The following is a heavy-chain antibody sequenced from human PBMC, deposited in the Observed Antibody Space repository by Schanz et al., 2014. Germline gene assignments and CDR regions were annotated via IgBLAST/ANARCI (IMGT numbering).Heavy chain of an antibody. J-gene: IGHJ4*02. CDR1: GFNFNNFA. CDR2: IGVDGTTT. Sequence: EVQLLESGGGLVQPGGSLRLSCAASGFNFNNFAMTWVRQAPGKGLEWVSVIGVDGTTTYYADSVKGRFTISRDNSKSTLYVEMNSLRPEDTAVYYCAKYRGYYRVSGSYRELEYWGQGTLVTVSS. D-gene: IGHD3-10*01. V-gene: IGHV3-23*01. CDR3: AKYRGYYRVSGSYRELEY.